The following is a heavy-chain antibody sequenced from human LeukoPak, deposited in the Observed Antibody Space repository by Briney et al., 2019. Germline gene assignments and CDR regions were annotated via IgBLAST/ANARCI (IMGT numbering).Heavy chain of an antibody. CDR2: IYYSGST. CDR1: GGSISNKY. CDR3: ARGGVTAITQFGY. J-gene: IGHJ4*02. Sequence: SETLSLTCTVSGGSISNKYWSWIRQPPGKGLEWIGYIYYSGSTNYNPSLKGRVTISIDTSKNQFSLKLSSVTAADTAVYYCARGGVTAITQFGYWGQGTLVTVSS. D-gene: IGHD2-21*02. V-gene: IGHV4-59*01.